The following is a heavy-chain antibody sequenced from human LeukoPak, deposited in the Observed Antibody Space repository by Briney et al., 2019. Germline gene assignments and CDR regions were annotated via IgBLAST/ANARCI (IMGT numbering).Heavy chain of an antibody. Sequence: PGGSLRLSCAASGFTFSNYWMHWVRQAPGKGLVWISRINSDGSSTSYADSVKGRFTISRDNAKNTLSLQMNSLRAEDTAIYYCARVNWELTTEDYWGQGTLVTVSS. V-gene: IGHV3-74*01. J-gene: IGHJ4*02. CDR3: ARVNWELTTEDY. CDR2: INSDGSST. CDR1: GFTFSNYW. D-gene: IGHD4-11*01.